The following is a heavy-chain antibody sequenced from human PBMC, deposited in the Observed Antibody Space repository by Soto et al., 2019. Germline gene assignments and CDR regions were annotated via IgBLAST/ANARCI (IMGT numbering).Heavy chain of an antibody. CDR1: GGSFSGYY. V-gene: IGHV4-34*01. CDR3: ARGRGYDSSGYYAPIDY. Sequence: SETLSLTCAVYGGSFSGYYWSWIRQPPGKGLEWIGEINHSGGTNYNPSLKSRVTISVDTSKNQFSLKLSSVTAADTAVYYCARGRGYDSSGYYAPIDYWGQGTLVTVSS. J-gene: IGHJ4*02. D-gene: IGHD3-22*01. CDR2: INHSGGT.